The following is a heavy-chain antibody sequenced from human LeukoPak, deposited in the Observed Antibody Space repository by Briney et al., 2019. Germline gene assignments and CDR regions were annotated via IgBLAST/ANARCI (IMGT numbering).Heavy chain of an antibody. Sequence: ASVKVSCKASGYTFTSYDINWVRQATGQGLEWVGWMNPNSGNTGYAQKFQGRVTMTRNTSISTAYMELSSLRSEDTAVYYCARGIKYSSRRSYFDYWGQGTLVTVSS. CDR1: GYTFTSYD. CDR3: ARGIKYSSRRSYFDY. D-gene: IGHD6-6*01. V-gene: IGHV1-8*01. J-gene: IGHJ4*02. CDR2: MNPNSGNT.